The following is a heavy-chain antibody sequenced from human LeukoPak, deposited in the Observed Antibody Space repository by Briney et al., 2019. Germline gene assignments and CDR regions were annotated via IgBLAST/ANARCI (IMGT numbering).Heavy chain of an antibody. CDR2: IYPGDSDT. CDR1: GYSFTSYW. Sequence: GESLKIPCKGSGYSFTSYWIGWVRQMPGEGLEWMGIIYPGDSDTRYSPSFQGQVTISADKSISTAYLRWSSLKASDTAMYYCARIRNYAEEFDYWGQGTLVTVSS. J-gene: IGHJ4*02. CDR3: ARIRNYAEEFDY. D-gene: IGHD1-7*01. V-gene: IGHV5-51*01.